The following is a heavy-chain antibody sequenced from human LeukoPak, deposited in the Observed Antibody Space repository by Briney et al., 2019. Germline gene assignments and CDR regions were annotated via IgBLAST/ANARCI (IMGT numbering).Heavy chain of an antibody. CDR3: AKADSAREVTLKTTIDY. J-gene: IGHJ4*02. CDR1: GFTFSSYG. Sequence: GGSLRLSCAASGFTFSSYGMHWVRQAPGKGLEWVSVISGSGGSTYYADSVKGRFTISRDNSKNTLYQQMNSLRGEDTAVYYCAKADSAREVTLKTTIDYWGQGTLVTVSS. V-gene: IGHV3-23*01. D-gene: IGHD1-14*01. CDR2: ISGSGGST.